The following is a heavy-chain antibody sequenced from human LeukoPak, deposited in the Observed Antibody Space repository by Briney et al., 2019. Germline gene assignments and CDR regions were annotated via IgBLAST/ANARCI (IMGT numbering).Heavy chain of an antibody. CDR1: GGSISSSSYY. J-gene: IGHJ4*02. Sequence: SSETLSLTCTVSGGSISSSSYYWGWIRQPPGKGLEWIGSIYYSGSTYYNPSRKSRVTISVDTSKNQFSLKLSSVTAADTAVYYCARDRGGSQHDYWAREPWSPSPQ. CDR3: ARDRGGSQHDY. D-gene: IGHD1-26*01. V-gene: IGHV4-39*07. CDR2: IYYSGST.